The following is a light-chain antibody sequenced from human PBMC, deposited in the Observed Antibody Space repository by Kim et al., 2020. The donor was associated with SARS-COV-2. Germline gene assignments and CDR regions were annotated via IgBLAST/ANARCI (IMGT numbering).Light chain of an antibody. CDR1: SSDVGGYNY. V-gene: IGLV2-11*01. CDR3: CSYAGSYAWV. Sequence: QSVGMSCTGTSSDVGGYNYVAWYQQHPDTAPKLMIYDISKRPAGVPDRFSGAKSGNTASLTISGLQAEDEADYYCCSYAGSYAWVFGGGTQLTVL. CDR2: DIS. J-gene: IGLJ3*02.